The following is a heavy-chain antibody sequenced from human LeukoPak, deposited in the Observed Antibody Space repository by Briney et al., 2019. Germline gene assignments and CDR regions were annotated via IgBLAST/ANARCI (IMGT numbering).Heavy chain of an antibody. J-gene: IGHJ4*02. CDR2: IYSGGST. CDR3: ARLVKWLDYFDY. Sequence: GGSLRLSCAASGFTFSSYSMNWVRQAPGKGLEWVSVIYSGGSTYYADSVKGRFTISRDNSKNTLYLQMNSLRAEDTAVYYCARLVKWLDYFDYWGQGTLVTVSS. D-gene: IGHD6-19*01. CDR1: GFTFSSYS. V-gene: IGHV3-66*01.